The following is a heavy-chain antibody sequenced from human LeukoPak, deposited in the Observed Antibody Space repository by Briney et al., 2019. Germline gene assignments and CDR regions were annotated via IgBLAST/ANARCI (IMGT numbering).Heavy chain of an antibody. D-gene: IGHD3-10*01. Sequence: GGSLRLSCAASGFTFSSYWMSWVRQAPGKGLEWVANIKQDGSEKYYVDSVKGRFTISRDNAKNSLYLQMNSLRAEDTAVYYCARDVISGSGSIFDYWGQGTLVTVSP. CDR3: ARDVISGSGSIFDY. J-gene: IGHJ4*02. CDR2: IKQDGSEK. V-gene: IGHV3-7*01. CDR1: GFTFSSYW.